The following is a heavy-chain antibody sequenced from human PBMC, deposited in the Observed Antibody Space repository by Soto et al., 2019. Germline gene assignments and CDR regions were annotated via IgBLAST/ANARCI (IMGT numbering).Heavy chain of an antibody. CDR1: GYSFTSYW. J-gene: IGHJ6*02. CDR3: ARSLYRGLDYYYYGMDV. CDR2: IYPGDSDT. V-gene: IGHV5-51*07. Sequence: PGESLKISCKGSGYSFTSYWIGWVHQMPGKGLEWMGIIYPGDSDTRYSPSFQGQVTISADKSISTAYLQWSSLKASDTAMYYCARSLYRGLDYYYYGMDVWGQGTTVTVSS. D-gene: IGHD3-10*01.